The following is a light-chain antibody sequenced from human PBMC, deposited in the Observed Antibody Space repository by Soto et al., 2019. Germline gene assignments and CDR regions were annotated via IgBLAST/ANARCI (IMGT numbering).Light chain of an antibody. CDR1: SSDIGTYNL. V-gene: IGLV2-23*01. J-gene: IGLJ3*02. CDR3: RSYAGGSTLV. CDR2: EAT. Sequence: QSALTQPDYVSGSPGPSITISCTGTSSDIGTYNLVSWYQQHPGKAPKLIIYEATKRPSGVSNRFSGSKSGNTASLTISGLQTEDEADYYCRSYAGGSTLVFGGGTKLTVL.